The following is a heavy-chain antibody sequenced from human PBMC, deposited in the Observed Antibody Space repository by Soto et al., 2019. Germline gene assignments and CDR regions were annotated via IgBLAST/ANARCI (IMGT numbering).Heavy chain of an antibody. CDR3: GGVGRVTMLFYYYYMDV. V-gene: IGHV3-66*01. CDR1: GFTVSSNY. J-gene: IGHJ6*03. CDR2: IYSGGST. D-gene: IGHD3-10*01. Sequence: GGSLRLSCAASGFTVSSNYMSWVRQAPGKGLEWVSVIYSGGSTYYADSVKGRFTISRDNSKNTLYLQMNSLRAEDTAVYYCGGVGRVTMLFYYYYMDVWGKGTTVTVSS.